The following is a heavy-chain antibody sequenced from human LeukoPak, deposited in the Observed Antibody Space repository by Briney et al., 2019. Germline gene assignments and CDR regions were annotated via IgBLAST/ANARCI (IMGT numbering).Heavy chain of an antibody. D-gene: IGHD5-24*01. CDR2: ISSSSSYI. Sequence: GGSLRLSCAASGFTFSSYSMNWVRQAPGKGLEWVSSISSSSSYIYYADSVKGRFTISRDNAKNSLYLQVNSLRAEDTAVYYCARDRMAGPFDYWGQGTLVTVSS. CDR1: GFTFSSYS. V-gene: IGHV3-21*01. CDR3: ARDRMAGPFDY. J-gene: IGHJ4*02.